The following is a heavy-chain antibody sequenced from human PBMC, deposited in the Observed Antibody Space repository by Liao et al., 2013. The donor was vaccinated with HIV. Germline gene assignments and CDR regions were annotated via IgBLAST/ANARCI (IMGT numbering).Heavy chain of an antibody. D-gene: IGHD3-16*01. Sequence: QVQLQESGPRLLKPSGTLSLTCSVSRGSMSGVNWSWIRQPPGKGLEWIGYINYGGGTNYNPSLKSRVTMSIDTSRNRFYLSVISVTAADTAVYYCARDFGGFDLWGQGTPVTVSS. CDR3: ARDFGGFDL. CDR1: RGSMSGVN. V-gene: IGHV4-59*13. J-gene: IGHJ4*02. CDR2: INYGGGT.